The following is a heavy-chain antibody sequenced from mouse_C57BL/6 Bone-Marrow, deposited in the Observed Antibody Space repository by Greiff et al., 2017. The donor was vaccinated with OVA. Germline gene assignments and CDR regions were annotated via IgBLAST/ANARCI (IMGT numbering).Heavy chain of an antibody. Sequence: QVQLQQSGPELVKPGASVKISCKASGYAFSSSWMNWVKQRPGKGLEWIGRIYPGDGDTNYNGKFKGKATLTADKSSSTAYMKLSSLTSEDSSVYFCARWYYGSSWYFDVWGTGTAVTVSS. CDR3: ARWYYGSSWYFDV. J-gene: IGHJ1*03. CDR1: GYAFSSSW. CDR2: IYPGDGDT. D-gene: IGHD1-1*01. V-gene: IGHV1-82*01.